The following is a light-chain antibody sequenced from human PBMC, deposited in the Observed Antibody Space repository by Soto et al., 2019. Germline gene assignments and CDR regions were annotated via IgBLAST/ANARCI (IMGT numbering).Light chain of an antibody. V-gene: IGKV3-15*01. J-gene: IGKJ4*01. CDR2: GAS. Sequence: EIVMTQSPATLSVSPGERATLSCRASQSVSSNLAWYQQKPGQPPRLLIYGASTRATGSPARFSGSWSGTEFTLSINSLQSEDFAVYYCQQYNNWPPLTFGGGTKVEIK. CDR3: QQYNNWPPLT. CDR1: QSVSSN.